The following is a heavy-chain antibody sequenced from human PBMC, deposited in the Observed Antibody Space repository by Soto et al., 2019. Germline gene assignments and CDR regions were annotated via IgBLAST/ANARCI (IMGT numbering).Heavy chain of an antibody. CDR3: ARVPAPEGGH. D-gene: IGHD3-16*01. CDR2: IHSGGST. CDR1: GFTVSSNF. V-gene: IGHV3-66*01. Sequence: GESLRLSCAASGFTVSSNFMTWVRQAPGKGLEWVSVIHSGGSTYYADFLKGRFIISRDNSKNTLYLQMNSLRAEDTAVYYCARVPAPEGGHWGQGT. J-gene: IGHJ4*02.